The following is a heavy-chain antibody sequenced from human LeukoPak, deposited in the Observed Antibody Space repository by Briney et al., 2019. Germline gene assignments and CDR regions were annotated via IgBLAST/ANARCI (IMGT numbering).Heavy chain of an antibody. CDR1: GFTFSSYE. D-gene: IGHD3-22*01. CDR3: ARGVLNTSGYYMGFDY. Sequence: GGSLRLSCAASGFTFSSYEMNWVRQAPGKGLEWVSHISVSGSAIYYTASVKGRFSISRDNAKNALYLQMDSLRVEDTAVYYCARGVLNTSGYYMGFDYWGQGTLVTVSS. V-gene: IGHV3-48*03. CDR2: ISVSGSAI. J-gene: IGHJ4*02.